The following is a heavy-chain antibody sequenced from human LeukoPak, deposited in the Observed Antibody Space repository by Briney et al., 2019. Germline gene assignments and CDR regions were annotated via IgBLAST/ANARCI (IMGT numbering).Heavy chain of an antibody. D-gene: IGHD4-17*01. J-gene: IGHJ5*02. CDR1: GGTFTRYT. Sequence: GSSVKVSCKASGGTFTRYTIIWVRQVPGQGLEWMGRIIPSLGIATYAQKFQGRLTITADKSTSTAYMELSSLRSEDTAVFYCARGALNEYGDYVADHWGQGTLVTVSS. CDR2: IIPSLGIA. V-gene: IGHV1-69*02. CDR3: ARGALNEYGDYVADH.